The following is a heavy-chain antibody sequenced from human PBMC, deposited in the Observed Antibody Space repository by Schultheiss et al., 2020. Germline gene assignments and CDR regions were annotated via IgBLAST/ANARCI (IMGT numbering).Heavy chain of an antibody. CDR3: ARVHGDYVFYFDY. V-gene: IGHV3-21*01. Sequence: GGSLRLSCAASGFTFSRYSMNWVRQAPGKGLEWVSSISSSSSYIYYADSVKGRFTISRDNAKNSLYLQMNSLRAEDTAVYYCARVHGDYVFYFDYWGQGTLGTGSS. CDR1: GFTFSRYS. D-gene: IGHD4-17*01. CDR2: ISSSSSYI. J-gene: IGHJ4*02.